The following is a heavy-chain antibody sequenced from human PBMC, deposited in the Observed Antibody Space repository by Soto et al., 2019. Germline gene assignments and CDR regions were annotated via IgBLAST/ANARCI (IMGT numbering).Heavy chain of an antibody. Sequence: PWGSLRLSCAASGFTFDEYAMHWVRQAAGKGLEWISGISWNSGSRGYADSVKGRFTISRDNAKNSLYLQMNSLRAEDMALYYCAKDEMTTVITGRFDIWGQATMVTVSS. CDR3: AKDEMTTVITGRFDI. CDR2: ISWNSGSR. D-gene: IGHD4-17*01. CDR1: GFTFDEYA. J-gene: IGHJ3*02. V-gene: IGHV3-9*03.